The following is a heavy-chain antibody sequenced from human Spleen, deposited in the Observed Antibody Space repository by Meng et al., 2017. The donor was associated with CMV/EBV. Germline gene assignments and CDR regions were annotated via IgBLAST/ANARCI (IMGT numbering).Heavy chain of an antibody. CDR1: GYNFIDYY. V-gene: IGHV1-2*02. D-gene: IGHD1-26*01. CDR3: ASGEWELPTGFDY. CDR2: INPKRGST. Sequence: CKGSGYNFIDYYMYWVRRAPGQGLEWMGWINPKRGSTEYVQKFQGRVTMTRDTSISTVYMELSRLRFDDTAMYFCASGEWELPTGFDYWGQGTLVTVSS. J-gene: IGHJ4*02.